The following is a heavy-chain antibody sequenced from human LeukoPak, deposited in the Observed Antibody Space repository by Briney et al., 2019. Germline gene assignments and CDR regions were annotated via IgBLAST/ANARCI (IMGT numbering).Heavy chain of an antibody. CDR2: IDPSDLYT. J-gene: IGHJ3*02. CDR1: GYSFSTFR. D-gene: IGHD6-13*01. V-gene: IGHV5-10-1*01. CDR3: ASSIAAAGIGQNTFDI. Sequence: GESLKISCKGSGYSFSTFRISWVRPMPGKGLEWMGKIDPSDLYTDYSPSFQGHVTISADTSINTAFLEWSSLKTSDTAIYYCASSIAAAGIGQNTFDIWGQGTVVAV.